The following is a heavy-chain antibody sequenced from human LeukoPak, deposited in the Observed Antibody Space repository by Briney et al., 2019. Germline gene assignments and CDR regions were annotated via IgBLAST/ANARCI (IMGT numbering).Heavy chain of an antibody. CDR3: ARVDDSGSYFLANYFDY. CDR1: GYTFTGYY. V-gene: IGHV1-18*04. Sequence: HGASVKVSCKASGYTFTGYYMHWVRQAPGQGLEWMGWISAYNGNTNYAQKLQGRVTMTTDTSTSTAYMELRSLRSDDTAVYYCARVDDSGSYFLANYFDYWGQGTLVTVSS. D-gene: IGHD1-26*01. J-gene: IGHJ4*02. CDR2: ISAYNGNT.